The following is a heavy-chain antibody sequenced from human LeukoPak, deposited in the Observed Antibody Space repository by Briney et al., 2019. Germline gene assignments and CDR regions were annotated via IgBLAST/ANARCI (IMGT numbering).Heavy chain of an antibody. V-gene: IGHV4-59*01. D-gene: IGHD6-13*01. CDR3: AREEQQLGFDY. CDR2: IYYSGST. J-gene: IGHJ4*02. Sequence: PAETLSLTCTVSDGSISIYYWSWIRQPPGKGLEWIGYIYYSGSTNYNPSLKSRVTISVDTSKNQFSLKLSSVTAADTAVYYCAREEQQLGFDYWGQGTLVTVSS. CDR1: DGSISIYY.